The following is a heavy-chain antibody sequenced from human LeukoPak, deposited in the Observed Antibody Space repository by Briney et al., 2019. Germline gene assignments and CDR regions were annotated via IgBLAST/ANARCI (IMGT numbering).Heavy chain of an antibody. CDR2: ISDSGGVT. D-gene: IGHD2-2*01. J-gene: IGHJ4*02. CDR3: AKRSKLSCSSTSCPLDY. CDR1: GFPFSSYW. Sequence: GGSLRLSCAASGFPFSSYWMTWVRQPPGKGLEWVSGISDSGGVTYYADSVKGRFAVSRDNSKNTLYLQMSSLRAEDTAVYYCAKRSKLSCSSTSCPLDYWGQGTLVTVSS. V-gene: IGHV3-23*01.